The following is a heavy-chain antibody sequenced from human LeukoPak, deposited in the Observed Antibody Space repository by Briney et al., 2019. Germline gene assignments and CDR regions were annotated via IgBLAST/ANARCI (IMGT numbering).Heavy chain of an antibody. CDR1: GFTFSSYW. CDR3: ARDPLPDYYYGMDV. CDR2: IKQDGSEK. Sequence: PGGSLRLSCAASGFTFSSYWMSWVRQAPGRGLEWVANIKQDGSEKYYVDSVKGRFTISRDNAKNSLYLQMNSLRAEDTAVYYCARDPLPDYYYGMDVWGQGTTVTVSS. V-gene: IGHV3-7*03. D-gene: IGHD5/OR15-5a*01. J-gene: IGHJ6*02.